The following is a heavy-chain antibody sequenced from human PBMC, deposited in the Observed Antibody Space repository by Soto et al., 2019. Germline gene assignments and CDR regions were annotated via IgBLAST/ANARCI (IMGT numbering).Heavy chain of an antibody. CDR2: ISDSGGRT. CDR1: GFSFSSYE. CDR3: AKDYYYYGTDV. J-gene: IGHJ6*02. V-gene: IGHV3-23*01. Sequence: LRLSCAASGFSFSSYEMRWVRQAAGKGLEWVSGISDSGGRTYYADSVKGRFAISRDNSNNTLYLQMNSLRAEDTAVYYCAKDYYYYGTDVWGQGTTVTVSS.